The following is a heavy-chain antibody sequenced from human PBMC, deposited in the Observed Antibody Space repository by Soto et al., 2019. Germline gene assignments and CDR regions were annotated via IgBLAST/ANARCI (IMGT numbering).Heavy chain of an antibody. J-gene: IGHJ6*03. CDR3: ARGEVDFWSDYYYYMDV. CDR2: ISAYNGNT. Sequence: ASVKVSCKASGYTFTSYGISWVRQAPGQGLEWMGWISAYNGNTNYAQKLQGRVTMTTDTSTSTAYMELRSLRSDDTAVYYCARGEVDFWSDYYYYMDVWGKGTTVTVSS. CDR1: GYTFTSYG. D-gene: IGHD3-3*01. V-gene: IGHV1-18*01.